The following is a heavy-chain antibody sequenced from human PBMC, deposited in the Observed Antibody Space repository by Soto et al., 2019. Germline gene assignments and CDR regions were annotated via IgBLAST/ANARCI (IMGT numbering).Heavy chain of an antibody. D-gene: IGHD3-22*01. V-gene: IGHV4-59*01. CDR1: GGSISSYY. Sequence: ETLSLTCTVAGGSISSYYWSWIRQPPGKGLEWIGYIYYSGSTNYNPSLKSRVTISVDTSKNQFSLKLSSVTAADTAVYYCARGGCSGGSCTYYDSSGYYLYYFDYWGQGTLVTVSS. CDR2: IYYSGST. J-gene: IGHJ4*02. CDR3: ARGGCSGGSCTYYDSSGYYLYYFDY.